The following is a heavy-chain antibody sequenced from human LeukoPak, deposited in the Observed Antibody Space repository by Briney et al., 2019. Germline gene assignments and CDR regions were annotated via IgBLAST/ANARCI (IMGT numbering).Heavy chain of an antibody. J-gene: IGHJ6*03. Sequence: SETLSLTCTVSGGSISSYYWSWIRQPPGKGLEGIGYVYYSGSTNYNPSLKSRVTISVDTSKNQFSLKLSSVTAADTAVYYCARGGSGSYRNYYYMDVWGKGTTVTVSS. CDR2: VYYSGST. CDR3: ARGGSGSYRNYYYMDV. CDR1: GGSISSYY. V-gene: IGHV4-59*01. D-gene: IGHD3-10*01.